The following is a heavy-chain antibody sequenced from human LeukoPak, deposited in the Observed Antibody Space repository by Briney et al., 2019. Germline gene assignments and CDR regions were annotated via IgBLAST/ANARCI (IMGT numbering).Heavy chain of an antibody. Sequence: GASVKVSCKASGYTFTGYYMHWVRQAPGQGLEWMGWINPNSGGTNYAQKFQARVTMTRDTSISTAYMELSSLRSDDTAVYYCARDPTQYSPETWYFDLWGRGTLVIVSS. J-gene: IGHJ2*01. CDR3: ARDPTQYSPETWYFDL. CDR1: GYTFTGYY. D-gene: IGHD5-18*01. CDR2: INPNSGGT. V-gene: IGHV1-2*02.